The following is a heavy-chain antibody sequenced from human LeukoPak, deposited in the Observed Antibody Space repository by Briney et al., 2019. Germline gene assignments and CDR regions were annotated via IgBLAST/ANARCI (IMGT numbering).Heavy chain of an antibody. CDR3: ARMGGQLLQDAFDI. CDR2: IYHSGST. CDR1: GGSISSNNW. D-gene: IGHD1-26*01. J-gene: IGHJ3*02. Sequence: SETLSLTCAVSGGSISSNNWWNWVRQPPGKGLEWIGEIYHSGSTNYNSSLNSRVTISVDKSKNQFSLKLRSVTAADTAVYYCARMGGQLLQDAFDIWGQGTTVTVSS. V-gene: IGHV4-4*02.